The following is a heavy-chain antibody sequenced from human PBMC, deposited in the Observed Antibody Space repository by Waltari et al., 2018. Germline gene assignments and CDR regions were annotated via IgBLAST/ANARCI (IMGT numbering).Heavy chain of an antibody. CDR1: GYTLAAYG. CDR2: ISAGKGNT. V-gene: IGHV1-3*01. D-gene: IGHD2-15*01. CDR3: ARDLLHNFKDAVDEFLDH. J-gene: IGHJ4*02. Sequence: QIHLVQSGAEVRKPGASVKVSCKASGYTLAAYGLPWGRQAPGQRLEWLGWISAGKGNTKYSPKFKDRVTITRDTSASAGYLELSRLRSEDTAIYYCARDLLHNFKDAVDEFLDHWGQGTLVTVSS.